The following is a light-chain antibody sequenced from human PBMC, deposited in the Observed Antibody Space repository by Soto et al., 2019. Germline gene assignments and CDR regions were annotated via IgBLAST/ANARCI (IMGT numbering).Light chain of an antibody. Sequence: EIVLTQSPATLSLSPGERATLSCRASQTVSSYLLWYQQKRGQAPRLLIYDASNRAPGIPARFSGSGSGTDFTLTISSLEPEDFAVYYCQQRMNWPLTFGQGTRLEIK. CDR2: DAS. J-gene: IGKJ5*01. V-gene: IGKV3-11*01. CDR3: QQRMNWPLT. CDR1: QTVSSY.